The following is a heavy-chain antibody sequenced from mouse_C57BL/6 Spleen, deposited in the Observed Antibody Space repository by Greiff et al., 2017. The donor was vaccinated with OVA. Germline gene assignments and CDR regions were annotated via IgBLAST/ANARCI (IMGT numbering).Heavy chain of an antibody. D-gene: IGHD2-1*01. V-gene: IGHV5-9-1*02. CDR1: GFTFSSYA. CDR2: ISSGGDYI. J-gene: IGHJ2*01. CDR3: TRGYGNYAGGNYFDY. Sequence: DVQLVESGEGLVKPGGSLKLSCAASGFTFSSYAMSWVRQTPEKRLEWVAYISSGGDYIYYADTVKGRFTISRDNARNTLYLQMSSLKSEDTAMYYCTRGYGNYAGGNYFDYWGQGTTLTVSS.